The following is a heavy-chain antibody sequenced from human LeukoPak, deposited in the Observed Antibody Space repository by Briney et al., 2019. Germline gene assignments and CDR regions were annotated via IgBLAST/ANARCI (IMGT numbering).Heavy chain of an antibody. CDR3: ARIEWERLGRAFDI. CDR2: IYNTGAT. CDR1: GFTVSDDY. D-gene: IGHD1-26*01. V-gene: IGHV3-53*01. J-gene: IGHJ3*02. Sequence: GGSLRLSCAASGFTVSDDYMTWVRQAPGKGLEWVSSIYNTGATHYAESVKGRFTISRDNSKNTLFLQMNSLRAEDMAVYYCARIEWERLGRAFDIWGQGTMVTVSS.